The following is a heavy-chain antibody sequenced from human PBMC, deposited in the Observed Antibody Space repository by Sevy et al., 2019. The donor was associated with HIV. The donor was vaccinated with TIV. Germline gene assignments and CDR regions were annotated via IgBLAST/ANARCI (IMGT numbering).Heavy chain of an antibody. D-gene: IGHD2-21*02. J-gene: IGHJ4*02. CDR2: ISYDGGNK. CDR3: ASDSGYCRGDCYGPGGY. Sequence: GGSLRLSCAASGFTFSTYAMHWVRQAPGKGLEWVAVISYDGGNKKYLDSVKGRCTISRDHSKNTLYLQLNSLRAEDTGVYYCASDSGYCRGDCYGPGGYWGQGNLVTVSS. V-gene: IGHV3-30-3*01. CDR1: GFTFSTYA.